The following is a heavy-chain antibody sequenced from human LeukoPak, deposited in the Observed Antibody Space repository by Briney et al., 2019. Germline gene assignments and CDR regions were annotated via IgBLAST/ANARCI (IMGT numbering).Heavy chain of an antibody. V-gene: IGHV3-30*03. CDR2: ISYDGSNK. CDR3: AREEGIEGSGYYYVLGQ. Sequence: PGRSLRLSCAASGFTFSSYGMHWVRQAPGKGLEWVAVISYDGSNKYYADSVKGRFTISRDNAKNSMYLQMSSLRGEDTAVYYCAREEGIEGSGYYYVLGQWGQGTLVTVSS. CDR1: GFTFSSYG. D-gene: IGHD3-22*01. J-gene: IGHJ4*02.